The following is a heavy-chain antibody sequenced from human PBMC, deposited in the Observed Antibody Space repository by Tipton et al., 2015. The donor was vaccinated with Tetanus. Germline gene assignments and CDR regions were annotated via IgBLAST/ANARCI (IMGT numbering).Heavy chain of an antibody. CDR2: ISGSGSTT. CDR3: AKALYGGCDF. V-gene: IGHV3-23*01. Sequence: SLRLSCAASGFTFSTYVMAWVRQAPGKGLECVSSISGSGSTTSHADSVKGRFTISRDNSKNTLYLQMNSLRAEDTAVYYCAKALYGGCDFWGQGTLVTVSS. J-gene: IGHJ4*02. D-gene: IGHD3-16*01. CDR1: GFTFSTYV.